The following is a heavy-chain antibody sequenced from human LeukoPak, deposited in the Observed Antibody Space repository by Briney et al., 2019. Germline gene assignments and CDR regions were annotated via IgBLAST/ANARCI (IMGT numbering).Heavy chain of an antibody. Sequence: PGGSLRLSCVASGLTFSNSAMHWVRQAPGKGLEWLAIMSFDGSHERYGDSVKGRFTLSRDNSKNTLYLQINSLRTEDTAVYYCARGGKCSDGKCYLIDYWGQGTLVTVSS. CDR1: GLTFSNSA. V-gene: IGHV3-30*04. CDR2: MSFDGSHE. D-gene: IGHD2-15*01. CDR3: ARGGKCSDGKCYLIDY. J-gene: IGHJ4*02.